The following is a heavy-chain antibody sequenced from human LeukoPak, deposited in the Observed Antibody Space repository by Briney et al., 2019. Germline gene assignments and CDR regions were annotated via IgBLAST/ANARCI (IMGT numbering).Heavy chain of an antibody. CDR2: ISASADCT. CDR1: GFTFSSYV. J-gene: IGHJ4*02. V-gene: IGHV3-23*01. Sequence: GGSLRLSCAASGFTFSSYVMAWVRQAPGKGLEFFSSISASADCTYYADSVKGRFTISRGNSKNTLYLQMNSLRDEDTAMYYCARRGCDVSCYPNYLDYWGLGNLVTVSS. D-gene: IGHD2-15*01. CDR3: ARRGCDVSCYPNYLDY.